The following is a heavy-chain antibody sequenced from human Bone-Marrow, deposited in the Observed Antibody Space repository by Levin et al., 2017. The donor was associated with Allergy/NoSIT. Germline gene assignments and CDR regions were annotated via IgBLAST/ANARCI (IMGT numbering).Heavy chain of an antibody. CDR1: GYSFPNYW. V-gene: IGHV5-51*01. J-gene: IGHJ3*02. CDR2: IYPDDSDT. Sequence: GESLKISCEASGYSFPNYWIGWVRQMPGKGLEWMGIIYPDDSDTRYSPSFQDQITISVDKSISTTYLQRNTLQASDTAMFYCVRFHTAYKRDYALHIWGQGTMVTVSS. D-gene: IGHD1-14*01. CDR3: VRFHTAYKRDYALHI.